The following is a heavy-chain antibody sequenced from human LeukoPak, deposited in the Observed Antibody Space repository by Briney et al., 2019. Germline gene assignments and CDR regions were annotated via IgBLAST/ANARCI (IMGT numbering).Heavy chain of an antibody. D-gene: IGHD6-13*01. CDR3: ARGSRVAAAGTVTETLDY. Sequence: GGSLRLSCAASGFTFSSYSMNWVRQAPGKGLEWVSSISSSSSYIYYADSVKGRFTISRDNAKNSLYLQMNSLRAEDTAVYYCARGSRVAAAGTVTETLDYWGQGTLVTVSS. J-gene: IGHJ4*02. V-gene: IGHV3-21*01. CDR2: ISSSSSYI. CDR1: GFTFSSYS.